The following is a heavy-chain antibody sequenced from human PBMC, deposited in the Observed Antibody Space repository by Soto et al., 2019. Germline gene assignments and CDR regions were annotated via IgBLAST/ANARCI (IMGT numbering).Heavy chain of an antibody. V-gene: IGHV3-66*01. D-gene: IGHD2-8*01. CDR3: ARDPGYGRGVSFDP. CDR2: IYSSGDT. CDR1: GFSVSDNY. Sequence: SRRLSCAASGFSVSDNYMSWVRQAPGKGLEWISVIYSSGDTYYADSVKGRLTISRDNSRNTLYLQINDLRVEYTAIYYCARDPGYGRGVSFDPWGQG. J-gene: IGHJ5*02.